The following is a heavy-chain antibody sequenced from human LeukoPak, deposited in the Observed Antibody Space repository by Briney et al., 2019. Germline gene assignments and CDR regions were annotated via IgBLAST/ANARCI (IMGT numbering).Heavy chain of an antibody. V-gene: IGHV1-18*01. J-gene: IGHJ3*02. CDR3: ARSTPSYCSSTSCYDAFDI. D-gene: IGHD2-2*01. CDR2: ISAYNGNT. Sequence: ASVKVSCKASGYTFTSYGISWVRQAPGQGLEWMGWISAYNGNTNYAQKLQGRVTMTTDTSTSTAYMELRSLRSDDTAVYYCARSTPSYCSSTSCYDAFDIWGQGTTVTVSS. CDR1: GYTFTSYG.